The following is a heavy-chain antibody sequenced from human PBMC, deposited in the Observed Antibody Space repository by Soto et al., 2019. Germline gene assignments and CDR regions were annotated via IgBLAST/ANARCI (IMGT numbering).Heavy chain of an antibody. V-gene: IGHV5-10-1*01. CDR2: IDPTDSYT. J-gene: IGHJ5*02. D-gene: IGHD3-3*02. CDR1: GYSFTRKW. Sequence: PGESLKISCNASGYSFTRKWISWVRQMPGKGLEWMGRIDPTDSYTNYSPSFQGHVTISVDKSSSTAYVQWSSLRAEDTAVYYCARPLISSPWGQGTLVTVSS. CDR3: ARPLISSP.